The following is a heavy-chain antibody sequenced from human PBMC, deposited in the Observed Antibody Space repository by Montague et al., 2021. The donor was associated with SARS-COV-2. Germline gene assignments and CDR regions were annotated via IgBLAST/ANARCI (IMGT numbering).Heavy chain of an antibody. Sequence: PALVKPTQTLTLTCTFSGFSLSTSGMCVSWIRQPPGKALEWLTLIDWADDKYYSTSLKTRLTIPKDTSKNQVVLTMTNMDPVDTATYYCARSYGTTVVTRAFDYWGQGTLVTVSS. CDR3: ARSYGTTVVTRAFDY. D-gene: IGHD4-23*01. V-gene: IGHV2-70*01. J-gene: IGHJ4*02. CDR2: IDWADDK. CDR1: GFSLSTSGMC.